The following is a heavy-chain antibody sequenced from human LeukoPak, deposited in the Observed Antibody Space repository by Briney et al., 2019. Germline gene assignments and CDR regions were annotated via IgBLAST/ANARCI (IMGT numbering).Heavy chain of an antibody. V-gene: IGHV1-2*02. CDR3: ARGDLYQTLIGNRFDS. CDR1: GYTFSGYY. Sequence: ASAKISCKASGYTFSGYYIYWVRQAPGQGLQWMGWINPNSGGTDSAQKFQDRIAMTRDTSNSTAYMELRRLTSDDTAVYYCARGDLYQTLIGNRFDSWGQGTLVTVSS. CDR2: INPNSGGT. J-gene: IGHJ5*01. D-gene: IGHD2-2*01.